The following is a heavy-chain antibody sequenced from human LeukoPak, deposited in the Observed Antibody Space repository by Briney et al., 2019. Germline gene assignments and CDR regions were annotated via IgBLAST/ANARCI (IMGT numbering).Heavy chain of an antibody. V-gene: IGHV4-39*01. J-gene: IGHJ4*02. CDR1: GDSISSGTFY. Sequence: SETLSLTCTVSGDSISSGTFYWGWVRQPPGKGLEWIRSIHYSGNTYYNPSLKSPVTIPVDTSKNQFSLNQSSVTAADTAVYYCAGRGGATIWTGMEFWGQGILVTVSS. CDR3: AGRGGATIWTGMEF. D-gene: IGHD1-26*01. CDR2: IHYSGNT.